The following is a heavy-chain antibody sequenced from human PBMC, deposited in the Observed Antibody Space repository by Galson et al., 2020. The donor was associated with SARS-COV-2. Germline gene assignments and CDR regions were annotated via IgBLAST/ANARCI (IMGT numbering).Heavy chain of an antibody. CDR1: GFSLSNTRMG. D-gene: IGHD3-22*01. CDR2: IFSNDEK. J-gene: IGHJ5*02. CDR3: ARMTYYYDSSGYYYEYNWWFDP. Sequence: SGPTLVKPTETLTLTCTVSGFSLSNTRMGVSWIRQPPGKDLEWLAHIFSNDEKSYSTSLTSRLTISKDTSKSQVVLTMTNVDPVDTATYFCARMTYYYDSSGYYYEYNWWFDPWGQGTLVTVSS. V-gene: IGHV2-26*01.